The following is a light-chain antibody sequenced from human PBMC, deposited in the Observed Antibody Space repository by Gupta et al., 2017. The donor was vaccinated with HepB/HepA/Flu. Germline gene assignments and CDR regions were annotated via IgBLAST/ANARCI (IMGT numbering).Light chain of an antibody. J-gene: IGLJ2*01. CDR3: QAWDSSTASVV. CDR1: KLGDKY. Sequence: SYELTQPPSVSVSPGQTARITCSGDKLGDKYACWYQQKPGQSPVLVIYQDSKRPSGIPERFSGSNSGNTATLTISGTHAMDEADYYCQAWDSSTASVVFGVGTKLTVL. CDR2: QDS. V-gene: IGLV3-1*01.